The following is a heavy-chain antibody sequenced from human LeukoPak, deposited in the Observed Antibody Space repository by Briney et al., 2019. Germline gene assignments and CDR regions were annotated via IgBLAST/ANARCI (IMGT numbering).Heavy chain of an antibody. CDR2: ISDSGGKT. CDR1: GITLSNYG. D-gene: IGHD3-22*01. Sequence: GGSLRLSCAVSGITLSNYGMSWVRQAPGKGLEWVAGISDSGGKTNYADSVKGRFTISRDNPKNTLYLQMNSLRAEDTAVYFCAKRGVVIRVILVGFHKEAYYFDSWGQGALVTVSS. J-gene: IGHJ4*02. CDR3: AKRGVVIRVILVGFHKEAYYFDS. V-gene: IGHV3-23*01.